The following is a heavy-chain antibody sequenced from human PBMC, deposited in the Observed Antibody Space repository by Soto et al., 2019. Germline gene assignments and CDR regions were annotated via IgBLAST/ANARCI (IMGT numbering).Heavy chain of an antibody. V-gene: IGHV4-30-4*01. CDR2: IYYSGST. D-gene: IGHD2-21*02. Sequence: QVQLQESGPGLVKPSQTLSLTCTVSGGSMSSGDYYWSWIRQPPGKGLEWIGYIYYSGSTYYNPSLKSRVTISVDTSKNQFSLKLSSVTAADTAVYYCARASGDCGGDCYSAFGYWGQGTLVTVSS. CDR1: GGSMSSGDYY. J-gene: IGHJ4*02. CDR3: ARASGDCGGDCYSAFGY.